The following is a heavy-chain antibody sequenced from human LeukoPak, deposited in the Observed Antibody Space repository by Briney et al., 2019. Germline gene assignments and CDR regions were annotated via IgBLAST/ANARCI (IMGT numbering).Heavy chain of an antibody. Sequence: GGSLRLSCAASGFTFSSYEMNWVRQAPGEGLEWVSYISSSGSTIYYADSVKGRFTISRDNAKNTLYLQMNSLRGEDTGIYYCARDGTPNYRTGWVYMDVWGKGTTVTISS. CDR2: ISSSGSTI. J-gene: IGHJ6*04. D-gene: IGHD6-19*01. CDR3: ARDGTPNYRTGWVYMDV. CDR1: GFTFSSYE. V-gene: IGHV3-48*03.